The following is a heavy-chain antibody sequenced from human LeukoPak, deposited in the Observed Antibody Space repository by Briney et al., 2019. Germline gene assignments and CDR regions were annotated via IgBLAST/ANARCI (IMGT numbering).Heavy chain of an antibody. CDR3: ARDRTSTPWLFDY. D-gene: IGHD2/OR15-2a*01. Sequence: SVKVSCKASGGTFTSYAISWVRQAPGQGLEWMGRIIPNFGIANYAQKFQGRVTITADKSTSTAYMELSSLRSEDTAVYYCARDRTSTPWLFDYCGEGTLVTVSS. CDR2: IIPNFGIA. V-gene: IGHV1-69*17. CDR1: GGTFTSYA. J-gene: IGHJ4*02.